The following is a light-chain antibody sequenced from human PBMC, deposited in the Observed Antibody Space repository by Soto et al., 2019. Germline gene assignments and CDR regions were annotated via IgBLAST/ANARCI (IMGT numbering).Light chain of an antibody. CDR1: TSNIGNNT. V-gene: IGLV1-44*01. J-gene: IGLJ1*01. CDR3: AAWDESLSGYV. Sequence: QSALTQLPSASGTPGQTVTISCSGSTSNIGNNTVNWYQQLPGTAPKLLVSSNTQRPSRVTDRFSGSKSGTAASLAISGLQSEDEADYYCAAWDESLSGYVFGTGTKVTV. CDR2: SNT.